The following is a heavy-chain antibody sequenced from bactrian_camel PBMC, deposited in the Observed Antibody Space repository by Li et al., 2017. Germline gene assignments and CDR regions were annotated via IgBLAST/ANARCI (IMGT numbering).Heavy chain of an antibody. CDR1: GRTTTHSC. J-gene: IGHJ4*01. CDR2: IDRDGST. CDR3: AADCKGTNVDFGYRY. V-gene: IGHV3S53*01. Sequence: HVQLVESGGGSVQAGGSLRLSCTASGRTTTHSCMGWFRQAPGEELEAIVDIDRDGSTKYADSVKGRFTISQDNAKNTLYLQMISLKPEDTAMYYCAADCKGTNVDFGYRYWGQGTQVTVS.